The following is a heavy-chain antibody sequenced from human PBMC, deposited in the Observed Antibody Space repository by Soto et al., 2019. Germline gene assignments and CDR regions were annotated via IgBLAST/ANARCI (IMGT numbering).Heavy chain of an antibody. CDR2: INPNSGGT. CDR3: AREDRRRFIAAAGTYGNWFDP. V-gene: IGHV1-2*04. Sequence: ASVKVSCKASGYTFTGYYMHWVRQAPGQGLEWMGWINPNSGGTNYAQKFQGWVTMTRDTSISPAYMELSRLRSDDTAVYYCAREDRRRFIAAAGTYGNWFDPWGQGTLVTVSS. CDR1: GYTFTGYY. J-gene: IGHJ5*02. D-gene: IGHD6-13*01.